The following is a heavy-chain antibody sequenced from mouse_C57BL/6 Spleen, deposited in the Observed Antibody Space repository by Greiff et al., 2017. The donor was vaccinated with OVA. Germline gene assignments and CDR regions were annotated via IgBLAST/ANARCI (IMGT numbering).Heavy chain of an antibody. CDR1: GFTFSDYG. CDR3: ASGRDGYLWFAY. Sequence: EVQRVESGGGLVKPGGSLKLSCAASGFTFSDYGMHWVRQAPEKGLEWVAYISSGSSTIYYADTVTGRFTISRDNAKNTLFLQMTSLRSEDTAMYYCASGRDGYLWFAYWGQGTLVTVSA. J-gene: IGHJ3*01. V-gene: IGHV5-17*01. D-gene: IGHD2-3*01. CDR2: ISSGSSTI.